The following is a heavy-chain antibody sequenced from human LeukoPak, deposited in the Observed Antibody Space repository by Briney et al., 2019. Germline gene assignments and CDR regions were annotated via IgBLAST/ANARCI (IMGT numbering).Heavy chain of an antibody. CDR2: INPNSGGT. CDR3: ARGAVAGTGEEWLDP. Sequence: ASVKVSCKASGYTFTGYYMHWVRQAPGQGLEWMGRINPNSGGTNYAQKFQGRVTMTRDTSISTAYMELSRLRSDDTAVYYCARGAVAGTGEEWLDPWGQGTLVTVSS. CDR1: GYTFTGYY. V-gene: IGHV1-2*06. D-gene: IGHD6-19*01. J-gene: IGHJ5*02.